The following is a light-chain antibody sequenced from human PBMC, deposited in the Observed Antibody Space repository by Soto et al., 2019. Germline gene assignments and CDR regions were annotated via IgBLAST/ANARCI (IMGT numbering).Light chain of an antibody. CDR2: EGS. V-gene: IGLV2-23*01. CDR1: SSDVGSYKF. CDR3: SSYAGSSTLV. J-gene: IGLJ2*01. Sequence: QSALTQPASVSGSPGQSITISCTGTSSDVGSYKFVSWYQQHPGKAPKLMIYEGSKRPSGVSYRFSGSKSGNTASLTISGLQAEDEADYYCSSYAGSSTLVFGGGTQLTVL.